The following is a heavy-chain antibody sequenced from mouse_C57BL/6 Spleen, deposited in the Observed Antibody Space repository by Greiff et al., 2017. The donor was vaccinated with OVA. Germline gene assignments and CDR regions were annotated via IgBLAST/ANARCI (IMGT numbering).Heavy chain of an antibody. CDR2: IDPETGGT. CDR3: TRSGYYGSSYYAMDY. J-gene: IGHJ4*01. V-gene: IGHV1-15*01. CDR1: GYTFTDYE. Sequence: VQRVESGAELVRPGASVTLSCKASGYTFTDYEMHWVKQTPVHGLEWIGAIDPETGGTAYNQKFKGKAILTADKSSSTAYMELRSLTSEDSAVYYCTRSGYYGSSYYAMDYWGQGTSGTVSS. D-gene: IGHD1-1*01.